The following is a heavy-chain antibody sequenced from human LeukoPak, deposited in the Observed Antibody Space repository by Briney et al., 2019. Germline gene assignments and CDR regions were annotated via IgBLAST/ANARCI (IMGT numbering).Heavy chain of an antibody. CDR1: GYTFTSYY. CDR2: INPSGGST. Sequence: GASVKVSCKASGYTFTSYYMHWVRQAPGQGLEWMGIINPSGGSTSYAQKFQGRVTMTRDTSTSTVYMELSSLRSEDTAVYYCARDSGAAKGYYYYYMDVWGKGTTLTVSS. CDR3: ARDSGAAKGYYYYYMDV. D-gene: IGHD3-10*01. V-gene: IGHV1-46*01. J-gene: IGHJ6*03.